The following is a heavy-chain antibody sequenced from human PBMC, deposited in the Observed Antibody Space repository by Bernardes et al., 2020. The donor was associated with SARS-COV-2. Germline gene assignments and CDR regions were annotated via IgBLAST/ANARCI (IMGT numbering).Heavy chain of an antibody. Sequence: SLRLSCAASGFTFISYAMSWVRHAPGKGLEWVSLISGSGNRTYYADSVKGRFTISRDNSKNTLYLQMNSLRAEDTAVYYCAKGGWYSSSCWFDPWGQGTLVTVSS. V-gene: IGHV3-23*01. CDR3: AKGGWYSSSCWFDP. CDR2: ISGSGNRT. J-gene: IGHJ5*02. CDR1: GFTFISYA. D-gene: IGHD6-13*01.